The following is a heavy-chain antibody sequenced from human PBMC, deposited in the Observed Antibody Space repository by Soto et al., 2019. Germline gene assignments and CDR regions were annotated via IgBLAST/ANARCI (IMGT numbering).Heavy chain of an antibody. J-gene: IGHJ4*02. Sequence: GGSLRHSVVDAEFAYIAAWRHWVRQAPGKGLVWVSRINGDGSDTVYTDFVKGRFTSSRDNAKNTLYLQMNSLRAEDTAVYYCTRSITGFSYADSWGRGTLVTGLL. V-gene: IGHV3-74*01. CDR1: EFAYIAAW. CDR2: INGDGSDT. D-gene: IGHD2-2*01. CDR3: TRSITGFSYADS.